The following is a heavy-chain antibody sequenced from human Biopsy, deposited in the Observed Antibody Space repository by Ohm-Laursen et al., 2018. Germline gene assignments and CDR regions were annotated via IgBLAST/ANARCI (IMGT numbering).Heavy chain of an antibody. V-gene: IGHV3-30*18. D-gene: IGHD5-18*01. CDR1: GFGVNTYG. CDR2: IFYDGSNT. CDR3: AKDRYNYTPIGGFSMDV. J-gene: IGHJ6*02. Sequence: SLRLSCSAPGFGVNTYGMQWVRQAPGKGLEWVAFIFYDGSNTYYADSVKGRFTISRDNSRDTLYLQMSSLRAEDTAVYYCAKDRYNYTPIGGFSMDVWGQGTTVTVSS.